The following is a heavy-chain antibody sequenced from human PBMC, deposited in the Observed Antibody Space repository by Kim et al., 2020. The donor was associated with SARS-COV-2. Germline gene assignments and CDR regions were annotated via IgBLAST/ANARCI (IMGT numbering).Heavy chain of an antibody. CDR1: GFTFDDYA. CDR3: AKDRLRYSSSWYYFDY. V-gene: IGHV3-9*01. J-gene: IGHJ4*01. D-gene: IGHD6-13*01. CDR2: ISWNSGSI. Sequence: GGSLRLSCAASGFTFDDYAMHWVRQAPGKGLEWVSGISWNSGSIGYADSVKGRFTISRDNAKNSLYLQMNSLRAEDTALYYCAKDRLRYSSSWYYFDYWG.